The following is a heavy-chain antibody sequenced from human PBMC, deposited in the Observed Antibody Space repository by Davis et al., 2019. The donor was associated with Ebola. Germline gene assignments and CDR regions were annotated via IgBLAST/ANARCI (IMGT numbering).Heavy chain of an antibody. CDR2: ISSSGAST. J-gene: IGHJ4*02. V-gene: IGHV3-23*01. Sequence: PGGSLRLSCAASGFTFSSYAMSWFRQPPGKGPEWVSTISSSGASTYYVDSVKGRFSISRDNSKNTLNLQMNSLSADDTAIYYCVCSSGWYGPFDYWGQGALVTVSS. D-gene: IGHD6-19*01. CDR1: GFTFSSYA. CDR3: VCSSGWYGPFDY.